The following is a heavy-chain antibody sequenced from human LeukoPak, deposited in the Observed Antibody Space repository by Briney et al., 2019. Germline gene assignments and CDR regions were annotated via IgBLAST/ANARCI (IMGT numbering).Heavy chain of an antibody. CDR3: ARAYGDYELDY. Sequence: GGSLRLSCAASGFTFSSYSMNWVRQAPGKGLEWVSLISSTSRYIYYADSVKGRFTISRDNAKNSLYLQMNSLRAEDTAVYYCARAYGDYELDYWGQGTLVTVSS. CDR1: GFTFSSYS. CDR2: ISSTSRYI. D-gene: IGHD4-17*01. J-gene: IGHJ4*02. V-gene: IGHV3-21*01.